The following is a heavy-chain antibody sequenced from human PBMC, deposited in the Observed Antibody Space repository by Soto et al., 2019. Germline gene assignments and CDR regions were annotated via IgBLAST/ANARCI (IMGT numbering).Heavy chain of an antibody. CDR3: AGSLGYCSGGSCYPRWFDP. D-gene: IGHD2-15*01. J-gene: IGHJ5*02. Sequence: SVKVSCKASGGTFSSCAISWVRQAPGQGLEWMGGIIPIFGTANYAQKFQGRVTITADESTSTAYMELSSLRSEDTAVYYCAGSLGYCSGGSCYPRWFDPWGQGTLVTVSS. CDR1: GGTFSSCA. CDR2: IIPIFGTA. V-gene: IGHV1-69*13.